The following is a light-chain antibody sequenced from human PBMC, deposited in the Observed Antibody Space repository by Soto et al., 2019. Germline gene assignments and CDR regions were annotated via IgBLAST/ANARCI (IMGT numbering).Light chain of an antibody. CDR3: QHYLDWPVYT. J-gene: IGKJ2*01. V-gene: IGKV3-11*01. Sequence: EIVLTQSPATVSLSLGERATLSCSASRSLSGLLAWYQQKPGQAPRLVIYDAFYRATGIPDRFTGSGSGTDFTLNISRLEPEDLAVYYCQHYLDWPVYTFGEGTKLEIK. CDR2: DAF. CDR1: RSLSGL.